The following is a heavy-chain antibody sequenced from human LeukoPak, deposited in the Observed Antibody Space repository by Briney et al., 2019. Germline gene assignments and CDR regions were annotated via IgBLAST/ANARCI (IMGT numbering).Heavy chain of an antibody. CDR1: GYTFTSYY. CDR2: INPSGGST. J-gene: IGHJ4*02. D-gene: IGHD4-23*01. Sequence: ASVKVSCKASGYTFTSYYMHWVRQAPGQGLEWMGIINPSGGSTSYAQKFQGRVTMTRDTSTSTVYMELSTLSSDDTAVYYCARATALRIPVHGNDFDYRGQGTLVTVSS. V-gene: IGHV1-46*01. CDR3: ARATALRIPVHGNDFDY.